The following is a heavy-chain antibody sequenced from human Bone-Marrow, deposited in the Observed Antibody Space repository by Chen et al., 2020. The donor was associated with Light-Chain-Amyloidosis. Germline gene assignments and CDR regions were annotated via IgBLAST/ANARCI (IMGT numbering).Heavy chain of an antibody. V-gene: IGHV3-21*01. CDR3: ARSTAIVRGPLDWYFDL. CDR1: GFTFSSYP. J-gene: IGHJ2*01. CDR2: SGSTSTYI. D-gene: IGHD5-18*01. Sequence: EVQLVESGGGLVKPGGSLRLSCAASGFTFSSYPMIWVRQAPGKGLEWISSSGSTSTYIYYADSVEGRFTISRDNAKNSLYLQMNSLRADDTAVYYCARSTAIVRGPLDWYFDLWGRGTLVTVSS.